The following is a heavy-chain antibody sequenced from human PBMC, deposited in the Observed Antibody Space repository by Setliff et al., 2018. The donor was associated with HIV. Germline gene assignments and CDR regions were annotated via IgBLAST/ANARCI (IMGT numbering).Heavy chain of an antibody. CDR2: INSDGSDT. V-gene: IGHV3-74*03. D-gene: IGHD2-15*01. Sequence: GGSLRLSCAASGFTFSSYWMHWVRQVPGKGLVWVSRINSDGSDTTYADSVKGRFTISRDDAKNPLYLQMNSLRAEDTAVYYCARVPAAIDYWGQGTLVTVSS. CDR1: GFTFSSYW. J-gene: IGHJ4*02. CDR3: ARVPAAIDY.